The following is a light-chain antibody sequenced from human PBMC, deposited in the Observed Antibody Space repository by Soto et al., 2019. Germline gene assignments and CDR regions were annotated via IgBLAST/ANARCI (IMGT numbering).Light chain of an antibody. CDR2: KIS. CDR3: MQASQFPPT. CDR1: QSLVHSDGNTY. Sequence: DIVMTQTPLSSPVTLGQPASISCRSSQSLVHSDGNTYLSWLQQRPGQPPRLLLYKISNRFSGVPDRFSGRGAGTDFTLKISRVEAEDVGVYYCMQASQFPPTFGQGTKVEIK. V-gene: IGKV2-24*01. J-gene: IGKJ1*01.